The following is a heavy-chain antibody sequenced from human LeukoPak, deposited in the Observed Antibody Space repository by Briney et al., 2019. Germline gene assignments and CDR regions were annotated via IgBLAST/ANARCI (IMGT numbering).Heavy chain of an antibody. J-gene: IGHJ5*02. V-gene: IGHV4-59*01. D-gene: IGHD1-20*01. CDR3: ASQITGTPNWFDP. Sequence: SETLSLTCTVSGGSISSYYWSWIRQPPGKGLEWIGYIYYSGSTNYNPSLKSRVTISVDTSKNQFSLKLSSVTAADTVVYYCASQITGTPNWFDPWGQGTLVTVSS. CDR2: IYYSGST. CDR1: GGSISSYY.